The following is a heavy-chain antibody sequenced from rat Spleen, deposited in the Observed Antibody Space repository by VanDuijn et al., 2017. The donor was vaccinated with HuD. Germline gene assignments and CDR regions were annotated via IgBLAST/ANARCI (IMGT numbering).Heavy chain of an antibody. CDR2: LWRGGST. V-gene: IGHV2-45*01. CDR3: ARDENGYLNLWFAY. J-gene: IGHJ3*01. Sequence: QVQLMESGPGLVQPSETLSLTCTVSGFSLNDYSVHWVRQPPGKGLEWMGVLWRGGSTEYNPGFKSRLSISRDTSKSQVFLKMNSLQTGDTSTYYCARDENGYLNLWFAYWGQGTLVTVSS. CDR1: GFSLNDYS. D-gene: IGHD2-7*01.